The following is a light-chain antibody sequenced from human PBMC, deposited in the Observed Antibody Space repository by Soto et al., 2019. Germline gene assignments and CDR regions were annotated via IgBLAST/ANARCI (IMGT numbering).Light chain of an antibody. CDR2: DAF. CDR3: QQYNSYSPLT. CDR1: PSISSW. J-gene: IGKJ4*01. V-gene: IGKV1-5*01. Sequence: EIHSTPSPSSLSASIGDRLTITCRASPSISSWLAWYQQKPGKAPKLLIFDAFSLESGVPSRFSGSRSGTEFTMTISSLQPDDYATYYWQQYNSYSPLTFAGGTKVDIK.